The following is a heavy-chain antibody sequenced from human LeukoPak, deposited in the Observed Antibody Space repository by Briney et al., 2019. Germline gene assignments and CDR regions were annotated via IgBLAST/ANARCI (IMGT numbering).Heavy chain of an antibody. D-gene: IGHD3-16*01. V-gene: IGHV3-23*01. CDR1: GFIFSSFA. Sequence: QSGGSLRLSCAASGFIFSSFAMNWVRQGPARGVEWVSSIRGNGETFYTDSVKGRFTLSSDRSRKTGYFELKNLRVEDTAIYYCAKASCVSSTDAVRWAQGTLVTVSS. CDR2: IRGNGET. J-gene: IGHJ4*02. CDR3: AKASCVSSTDAVR.